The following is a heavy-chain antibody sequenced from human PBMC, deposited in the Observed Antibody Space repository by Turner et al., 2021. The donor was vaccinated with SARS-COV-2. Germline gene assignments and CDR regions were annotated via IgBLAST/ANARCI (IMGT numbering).Heavy chain of an antibody. CDR2: ISSSSSYI. J-gene: IGHJ4*02. CDR3: ARWAYFDSSGYYPSHFDY. D-gene: IGHD3-22*01. Sequence: EVQLVESGGGLVKPGGSRSLSCAASGFTFSSYSMNWVRQAPGKGLEWVSSISSSSSYIYYADSVKGRFTISRDNAKNSLYLQMNSLRAEDTAVYYCARWAYFDSSGYYPSHFDYWGQGTLVTVSS. V-gene: IGHV3-21*01. CDR1: GFTFSSYS.